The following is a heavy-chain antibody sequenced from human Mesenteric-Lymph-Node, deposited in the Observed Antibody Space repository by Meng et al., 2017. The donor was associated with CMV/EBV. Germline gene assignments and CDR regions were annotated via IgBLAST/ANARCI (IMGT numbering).Heavy chain of an antibody. CDR3: AKGGSSRFES. CDR1: GFIFSAYT. CDR2: MKEDGSEI. V-gene: IGHV3-7*01. J-gene: IGHJ4*02. Sequence: GGSLRLSCAASGFIFSAYTMSWVRQAPGKGLEWVARMKEDGSEIYYVDSVKGRFTISRDNAKKSLYLQMNSLGAEDTAVYYCAKGGSSRFESWGQGTLVTVSS. D-gene: IGHD6-19*01.